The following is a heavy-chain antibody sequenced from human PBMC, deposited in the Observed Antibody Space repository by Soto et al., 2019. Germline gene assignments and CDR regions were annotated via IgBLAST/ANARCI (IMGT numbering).Heavy chain of an antibody. CDR1: GGSISSYY. CDR3: ATENHYYDSSGYYLRYFDY. CDR2: IYYSGST. J-gene: IGHJ4*02. V-gene: IGHV4-59*04. Sequence: SDTLSLTCTVSGGSISSYYWSWIRQHPGKGLEWIGYIYYSGSTYYNPSLKSRVTISVDTSKNQFSLKLSSVTAADTAVYYCATENHYYDSSGYYLRYFDYWGQGTLVTVSS. D-gene: IGHD3-22*01.